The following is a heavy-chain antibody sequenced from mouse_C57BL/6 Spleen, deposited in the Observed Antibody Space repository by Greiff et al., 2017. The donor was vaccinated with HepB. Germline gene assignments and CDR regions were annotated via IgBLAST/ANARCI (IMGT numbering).Heavy chain of an antibody. V-gene: IGHV1-81*01. J-gene: IGHJ2*01. CDR2: IYPRSGNT. D-gene: IGHD1-1*01. CDR1: GYTFTSYG. CDR3: ARGDYGSSPYYFDY. Sequence: VQLQQSGAELARPGASVKLSCKASGYTFTSYGISWVKQRTGQGLEWIGEIYPRSGNTYYNEKFKGKATLTADKSSSTAYMELRSLTSEDSAVYFCARGDYGSSPYYFDYWGQGTTLTVSS.